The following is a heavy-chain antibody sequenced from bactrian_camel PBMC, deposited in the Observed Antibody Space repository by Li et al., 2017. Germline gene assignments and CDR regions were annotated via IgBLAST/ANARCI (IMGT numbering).Heavy chain of an antibody. D-gene: IGHD1*01. CDR1: GYTYSSSC. Sequence: QVQLVESGGGSVQAGGSLRLSCATSGYTYSSSCMGWYRRAPGKEREWVAAIDCDGDTNYADSVKGRFTISQDNAKAIVYLQMDSLKTDDTAVYFCATAYQITVRDHCAYRGQGTQVTVS. CDR2: IDCDGDT. V-gene: IGHV3S53*01. CDR3: ATAYQITVRDHCAY. J-gene: IGHJ4*01.